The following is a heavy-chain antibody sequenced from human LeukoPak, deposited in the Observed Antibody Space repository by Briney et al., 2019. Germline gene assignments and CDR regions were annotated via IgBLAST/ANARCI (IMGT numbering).Heavy chain of an antibody. CDR3: VRDLGGRSGH. V-gene: IGHV3-74*01. D-gene: IGHD1-26*01. CDR2: INEDGSTT. J-gene: IGHJ4*02. Sequence: GGSLRLSCAASGFIFRSNWMHWVRQAPGKGLVWVSRINEDGSTTTHADSVKGRFTISRDNVKITLYMEMNSLRAEDTAVYYCVRDLGGRSGHWGQGTLVTVSS. CDR1: GFIFRSNW.